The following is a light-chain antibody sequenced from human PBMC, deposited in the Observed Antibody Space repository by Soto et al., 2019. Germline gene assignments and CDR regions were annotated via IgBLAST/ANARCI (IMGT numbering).Light chain of an antibody. CDR2: GAS. CDR1: QSVSSSY. V-gene: IGKV3-20*01. J-gene: IGKJ3*01. Sequence: EIVLTQSPGTLSLSPGERATLSCRASQSVSSSYLAWYKQKPGQAPRLLIYGASNRATGITDRFSVSASGTDFPLTIRRLEPEDIAGYYCQHYGTSALFGPGTKVDIK. CDR3: QHYGTSAL.